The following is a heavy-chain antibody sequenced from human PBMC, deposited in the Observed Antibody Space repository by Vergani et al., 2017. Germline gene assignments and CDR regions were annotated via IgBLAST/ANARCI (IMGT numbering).Heavy chain of an antibody. CDR1: GYSISSGYY. J-gene: IGHJ4*02. D-gene: IGHD1-26*01. CDR3: SRLRQWEPPIGY. Sequence: QLHLQESGPGLVKPSETLSLTCAVSGYSISSGYYWGWIRQPPGKGLEWIGSIYHSGSTYYNPSLKSRVTISVDTSKNQFSLKLSSVTAADTAVYYCSRLRQWEPPIGYWGQGTLVTVSS. V-gene: IGHV4-38-2*01. CDR2: IYHSGST.